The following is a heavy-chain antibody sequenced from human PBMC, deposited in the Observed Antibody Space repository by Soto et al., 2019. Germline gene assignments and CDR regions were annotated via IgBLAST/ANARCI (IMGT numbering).Heavy chain of an antibody. D-gene: IGHD6-13*01. Sequence: EVQLVESGGGLVQPGGSLRLSCAASGFTFSSYSMNWVRQAPGKGLEWVSYISSSSSTIYYADSVKGRFTISRDNAKNSLYLQMNSLRDEDTAVYYCVRADGSSSWYPFDYWGQGTLVTVSS. J-gene: IGHJ4*02. CDR2: ISSSSSTI. CDR1: GFTFSSYS. CDR3: VRADGSSSWYPFDY. V-gene: IGHV3-48*02.